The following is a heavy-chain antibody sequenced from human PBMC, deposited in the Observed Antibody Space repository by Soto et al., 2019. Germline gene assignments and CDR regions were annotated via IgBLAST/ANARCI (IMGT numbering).Heavy chain of an antibody. CDR2: IYYSGST. D-gene: IGHD2-15*01. CDR3: SIDVSCSGGSCYPNGWFDP. CDR1: GGSISSGDYY. Sequence: PSETLSLTCTVSGGSISSGDYYWSWIRQPPGKDLEWIGYIYYSGSTYYNPSLKSRVTISVDTSKNQFSLKLSSVIAADTAVYYCSIDVSCSGGSCYPNGWFDPWGQGTLVTVSS. V-gene: IGHV4-30-4*02. J-gene: IGHJ5*02.